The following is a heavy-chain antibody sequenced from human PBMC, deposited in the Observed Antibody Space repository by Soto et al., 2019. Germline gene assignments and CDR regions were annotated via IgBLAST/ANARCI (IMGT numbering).Heavy chain of an antibody. V-gene: IGHV1-3*01. J-gene: IGHJ4*02. CDR2: INAGNGNT. CDR3: ARGASPLIDY. CDR1: GYTFTSYA. D-gene: IGHD1-26*01. Sequence: QVQLVQSGAEVKKPGASVKVSCKASGYTFTSYAMHWVRQAPGQRLEWMGWINAGNGNTKYSQKLQGRVTIIRDTSASTAYMELSSLRSEDTAVYYCARGASPLIDYWGQGTLVTVSS.